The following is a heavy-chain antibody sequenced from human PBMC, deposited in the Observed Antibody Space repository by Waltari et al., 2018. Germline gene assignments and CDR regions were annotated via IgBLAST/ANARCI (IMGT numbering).Heavy chain of an antibody. CDR1: GYSISSGYY. CDR3: ARLVGYGDPWWIDY. V-gene: IGHV4-38-2*01. D-gene: IGHD4-17*01. J-gene: IGHJ4*02. CDR2: IYHSGST. Sequence: QVQLQESGPGLVKPSETLSLTCAVSGYSISSGYYWGWIRQPPGKGMEWIGSIYHSGSTYYNPSLKSRVTISVDTSKNQFSLKLSSVTAADTAVYYCARLVGYGDPWWIDYWGQGTLVTVSS.